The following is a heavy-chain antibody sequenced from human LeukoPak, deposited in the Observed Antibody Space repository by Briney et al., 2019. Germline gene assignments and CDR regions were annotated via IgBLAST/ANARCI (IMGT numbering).Heavy chain of an antibody. Sequence: PSETLSLTCAVYGGSFSGYYWSWIRQPPGKGLEWIGEINHSGSTNYNPSLKSRVTISVDTSKNQFSLKLSSVTAADTAVYYCARDRTITIFGTFDYWGQGTLVTVSS. D-gene: IGHD3-3*01. V-gene: IGHV4-34*01. J-gene: IGHJ4*02. CDR2: INHSGST. CDR3: ARDRTITIFGTFDY. CDR1: GGSFSGYY.